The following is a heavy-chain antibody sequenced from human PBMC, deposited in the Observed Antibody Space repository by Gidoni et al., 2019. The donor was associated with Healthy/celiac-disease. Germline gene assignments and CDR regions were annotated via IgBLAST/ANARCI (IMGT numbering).Heavy chain of an antibody. V-gene: IGHV3-49*04. CDR1: GFTFGAYA. CDR2: IRSKAYGGTT. D-gene: IGHD4-17*01. CDR3: TRVGDADYGDEGYFQH. Sequence: EVQLVESGGGLVQPGRSLRLSGTASGFTFGAYAMSWVRQAPGKGLEWVGFIRSKAYGGTTEYAASVKGRFTISRDDSKSIAYLQMNSLKTEDTAVYYCTRVGDADYGDEGYFQHWGQGTLVTVSS. J-gene: IGHJ1*01.